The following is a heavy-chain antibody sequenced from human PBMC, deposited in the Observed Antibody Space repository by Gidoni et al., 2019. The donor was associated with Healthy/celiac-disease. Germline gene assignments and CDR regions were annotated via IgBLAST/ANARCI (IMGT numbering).Heavy chain of an antibody. V-gene: IGHV4-59*08. Sequence: QVQLQESGPGLVKPSETLSLTCTVSGGSISSYYWSWIRQPPGKGLEWIGYIYYSGSTNYNPSLKSRVTISVDTSKNQFSLKLSSVTAADTAVYYCARRGSPRNENLHFDYWGQGTLVTVSS. J-gene: IGHJ4*02. CDR1: GGSISSYY. CDR2: IYYSGST. D-gene: IGHD1-1*01. CDR3: ARRGSPRNENLHFDY.